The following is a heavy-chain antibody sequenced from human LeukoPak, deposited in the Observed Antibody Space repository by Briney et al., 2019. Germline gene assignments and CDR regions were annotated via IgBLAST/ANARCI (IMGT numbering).Heavy chain of an antibody. V-gene: IGHV4-59*12. CDR1: GGSISSYY. J-gene: IGHJ4*02. Sequence: SETLSLTCTVSGGSISSYYWSWTRQPPGKGLKWIGNIYYSGYTTYSPSLRSRVTISVDTSKNQFSLKLSSVTAADTAVYYCARGLRQLVRSWHYWGQGTLVTVSS. CDR2: IYYSGYT. D-gene: IGHD6-6*01. CDR3: ARGLRQLVRSWHY.